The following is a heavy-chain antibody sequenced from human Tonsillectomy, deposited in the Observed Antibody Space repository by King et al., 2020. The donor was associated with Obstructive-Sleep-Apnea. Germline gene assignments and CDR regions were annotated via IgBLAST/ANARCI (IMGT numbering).Heavy chain of an antibody. CDR3: ARDPDKRRSMVRGVTSTNDY. V-gene: IGHV1-18*04. CDR2: ISAYNGNT. CDR1: GYTFTSYG. Sequence: QLVQSGAEVKKPGASVKVSCKASGYTFTSYGISWLRQAPGQGLEWMGWISAYNGNTNYAQKLQGRVTMTTDTSTSTAYMELRSLRSDDTAVYYCARDPDKRRSMVRGVTSTNDYWGQGTLVTVSS. J-gene: IGHJ4*02. D-gene: IGHD3-10*01.